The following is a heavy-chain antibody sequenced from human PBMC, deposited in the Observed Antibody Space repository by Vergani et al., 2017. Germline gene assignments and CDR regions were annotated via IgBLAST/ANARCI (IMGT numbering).Heavy chain of an antibody. CDR3: ARGPRGIVGAKSNPRFDY. D-gene: IGHD1-26*01. CDR1: GYSFTSYG. CDR2: INTNTGNP. Sequence: QVQLVQSGAEVKKPGASVKVSCKASGYSFTSYGISWVRQAPGQGLEWMGWINTNTGNPTYAQGFTGRFVFSLDTSVSTAYLQISSLKAEDTAVYYCARGPRGIVGAKSNPRFDYWGQGTLVTVSS. J-gene: IGHJ4*02. V-gene: IGHV7-4-1*02.